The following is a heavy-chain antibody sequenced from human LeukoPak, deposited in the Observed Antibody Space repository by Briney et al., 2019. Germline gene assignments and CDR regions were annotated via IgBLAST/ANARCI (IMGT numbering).Heavy chain of an antibody. CDR1: GYTFTSYG. Sequence: ASVKVSCKASGYTFTSYGISWVRQAPGQGLEWMGWMNPNSGNTGYAQKFQGRVTMTRNTSISTAYMELSSLRSEDTAVYYCARGREIFVTTVKYYYYYYMDVWGKGTTVTISS. CDR3: ARGREIFVTTVKYYYYYYMDV. V-gene: IGHV1-8*02. J-gene: IGHJ6*03. CDR2: MNPNSGNT. D-gene: IGHD4-17*01.